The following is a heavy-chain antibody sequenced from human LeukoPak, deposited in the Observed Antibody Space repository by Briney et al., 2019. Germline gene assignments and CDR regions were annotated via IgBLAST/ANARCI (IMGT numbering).Heavy chain of an antibody. CDR1: GFTFSSYG. V-gene: IGHV3-33*01. J-gene: IGHJ4*02. CDR3: AREVPDYGFWSGYHYFDY. CDR2: IWYDGSNK. D-gene: IGHD3-3*01. Sequence: GGSLRLSCAASGFTFSSYGMHWVRQAPGKGLEWVAVIWYDGSNKYYADSVKGRFTISRDNSKNTLYLQMNSLRAEDTAVYYCAREVPDYGFWSGYHYFDYWGQGTLVTVSS.